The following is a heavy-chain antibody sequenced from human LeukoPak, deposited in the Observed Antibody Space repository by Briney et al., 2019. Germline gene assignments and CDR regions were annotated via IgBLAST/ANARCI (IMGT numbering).Heavy chain of an antibody. Sequence: SEPLSLTCTVSGASISGYYWSWIRQPPGKGLEWIGYIYYNGSPNYNPSLKSRVTTSLDTSENQFSLKLTSVTAADTAAYYCARCRGYSSSWARTFDIWGQGTMVTVSS. CDR2: IYYNGSP. CDR1: GASISGYY. V-gene: IGHV4-59*01. CDR3: ARCRGYSSSWARTFDI. D-gene: IGHD6-13*01. J-gene: IGHJ3*02.